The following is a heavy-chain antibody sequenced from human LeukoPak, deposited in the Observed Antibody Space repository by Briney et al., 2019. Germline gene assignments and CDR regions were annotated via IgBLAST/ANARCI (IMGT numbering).Heavy chain of an antibody. CDR2: ISWNSGSI. V-gene: IGHV3-9*03. J-gene: IGHJ3*02. D-gene: IGHD3-22*01. CDR1: GFTFDDYA. Sequence: PGRSLRLSCAASGFTFDDYAMHWVRQAPGKGLEWVSGISWNSGSIGYADSVKGRFTISRDNAKNSLYLQMNSLRAEDMALYYCAKDLVVGISGGVFDIWGQGTMVTVSS. CDR3: AKDLVVGISGGVFDI.